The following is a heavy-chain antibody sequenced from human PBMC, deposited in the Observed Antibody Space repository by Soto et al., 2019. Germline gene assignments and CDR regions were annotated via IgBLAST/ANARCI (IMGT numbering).Heavy chain of an antibody. D-gene: IGHD2-8*02. V-gene: IGHV3-23*01. CDR3: ARAPRYCTGSTCNYFES. CDR2: IRCRAATT. Sequence: EVQLLESGGGLVQPGGSLRLSCAASGFTLTNFAMGWVRQAPGMGLEWVSDIRCRAATTDYADSVRGRFTISRDNSMEPVFWQMNRLRAVATALYYCARAPRYCTGSTCNYFESWCQGTLVTVSS. J-gene: IGHJ4*02. CDR1: GFTLTNFA.